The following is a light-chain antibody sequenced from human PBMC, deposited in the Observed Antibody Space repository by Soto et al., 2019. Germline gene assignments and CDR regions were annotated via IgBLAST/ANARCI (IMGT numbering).Light chain of an antibody. CDR1: SSNIGAGYD. V-gene: IGLV1-40*01. Sequence: QSVLTQSPSVSGAPGQRVTISCTGSSSNIGAGYDVHWYQHLPGTAPKLLIYGNTNRPSGVPDRFSGSKSGTSASLAITGLQAEDEADYYCQSYDSSLSGSRVFGGGTQLTVL. J-gene: IGLJ3*02. CDR3: QSYDSSLSGSRV. CDR2: GNT.